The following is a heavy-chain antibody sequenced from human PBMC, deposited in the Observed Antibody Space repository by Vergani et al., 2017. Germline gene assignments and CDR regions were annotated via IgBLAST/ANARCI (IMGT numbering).Heavy chain of an antibody. J-gene: IGHJ5*02. CDR1: GYTFTSYD. V-gene: IGHV1-8*01. Sequence: QVQLVQSGAEVKKPGASVKVSCKASGYTFTSYDINWVRQATGQGLEWMGWMNPNSGNTGYAQKFQGRVTMTRNTSISIAYMELSSLRSEDTAVYYCAREVTSVSSSWGWFDPWGQGTLVTVSS. D-gene: IGHD6-6*01. CDR3: AREVTSVSSSWGWFDP. CDR2: MNPNSGNT.